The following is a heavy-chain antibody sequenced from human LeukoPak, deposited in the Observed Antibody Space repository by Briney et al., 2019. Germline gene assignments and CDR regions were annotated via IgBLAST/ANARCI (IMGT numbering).Heavy chain of an antibody. Sequence: SETLSLTCTVSGGSISSYYWSWIRQPPGKGLEWIGYIYYSGSTNYNPSLKSRVTISVDTPKNQFSLKLSSVTAADTAVYYCARASAMVLSYWYFDLWGRGTLVTVSS. CDR3: ARASAMVLSYWYFDL. D-gene: IGHD5-18*01. CDR2: IYYSGST. CDR1: GGSISSYY. V-gene: IGHV4-59*08. J-gene: IGHJ2*01.